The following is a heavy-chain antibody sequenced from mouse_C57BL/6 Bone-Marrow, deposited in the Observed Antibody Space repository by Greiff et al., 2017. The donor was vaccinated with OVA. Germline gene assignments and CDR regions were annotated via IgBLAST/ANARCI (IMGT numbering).Heavy chain of an antibody. Sequence: EVKVVESGGGLVKPGGSLKLSCAASGFTFSDYGMHWVRQAPEKGLEWVAYISSGSSTIYYADTVKGRFTISRDNAKNTLFLQMTSLRSEDTAMYYCARPGTYYSNRFAYWGQGTLVTVSA. CDR3: ARPGTYYSNRFAY. D-gene: IGHD2-5*01. J-gene: IGHJ3*01. CDR2: ISSGSSTI. V-gene: IGHV5-17*01. CDR1: GFTFSDYG.